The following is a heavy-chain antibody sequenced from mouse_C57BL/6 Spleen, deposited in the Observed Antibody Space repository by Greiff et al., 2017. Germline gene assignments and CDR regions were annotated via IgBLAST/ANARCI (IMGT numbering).Heavy chain of an antibody. CDR3: TYDGYGYYFDY. V-gene: IGHV1-5*01. D-gene: IGHD2-3*01. J-gene: IGHJ2*01. CDR2: IYPGNSDT. CDR1: GYTFTSYW. Sequence: VQLQQSGTVLARPGASVKMSCKTSGYTFTSYWMHWVKQRPGQGLAWIGAIYPGNSDTSYNQTFKGKAKLTAVTSASTAYMELSSLTNEASAVYYCTYDGYGYYFDYWGQGTTLTVSS.